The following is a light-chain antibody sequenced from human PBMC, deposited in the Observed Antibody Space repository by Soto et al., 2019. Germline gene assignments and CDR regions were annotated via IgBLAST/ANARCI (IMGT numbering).Light chain of an antibody. CDR2: EVS. V-gene: IGLV2-8*01. Sequence: QSVLTQPPSASGSPGQSVTISCTGTSSDVGGYNYVSWYQQHPGKAPKLMIYEVSKRPSGVPDRFSGSKSGNTASLTVSGLRAEDEADYYCAAWDGSISPFFGGGTKLTVL. J-gene: IGLJ2*01. CDR3: AAWDGSISPF. CDR1: SSDVGGYNY.